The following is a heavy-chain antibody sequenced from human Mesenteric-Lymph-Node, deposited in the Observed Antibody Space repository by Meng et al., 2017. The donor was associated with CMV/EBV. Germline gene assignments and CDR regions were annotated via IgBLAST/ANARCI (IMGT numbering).Heavy chain of an antibody. D-gene: IGHD3-3*01. Sequence: GESLKISCAASGLTFSIHTMHWVRQAPGKGLEWVAVISYDGGDKYYADSVKGRFTISRDNSKNTLYLQMNSLRAEDTAIYYCARGGFGRGVVIPFYGMDVWGQGTTVTVSS. CDR1: GLTFSIHT. V-gene: IGHV3-30*04. CDR2: ISYDGGDK. J-gene: IGHJ6*02. CDR3: ARGGFGRGVVIPFYGMDV.